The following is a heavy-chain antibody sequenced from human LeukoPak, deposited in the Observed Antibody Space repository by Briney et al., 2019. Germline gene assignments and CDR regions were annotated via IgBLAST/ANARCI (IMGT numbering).Heavy chain of an antibody. CDR3: ARINHSSGYYNWFDP. V-gene: IGHV4-4*07. D-gene: IGHD3-22*01. CDR2: IYTSGST. J-gene: IGHJ5*02. CDR1: GGSMSSHY. Sequence: SETLSLTCSVSGGSMSSHYWSWIRQPAGKGLEWIGRIYTSGSTNYNPSLKSRVTMSVDTSKNQFSLKLNSVTAADTAVYYCARINHSSGYYNWFDPWGQGTLVTVSS.